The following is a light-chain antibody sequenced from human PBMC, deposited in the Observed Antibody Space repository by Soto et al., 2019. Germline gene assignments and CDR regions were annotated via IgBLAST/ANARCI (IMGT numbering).Light chain of an antibody. CDR2: AAS. J-gene: IGKJ4*01. Sequence: DIQMTQSPSSLSASVGDRVTITCRASQGISNYLAWYQQKPGKVPKLLINAASTLRSGVPSRFSGSGSGSDFTLTISSLQPEDVATYYCQKYNSAFLTFGGGTMVEIK. CDR1: QGISNY. V-gene: IGKV1-27*01. CDR3: QKYNSAFLT.